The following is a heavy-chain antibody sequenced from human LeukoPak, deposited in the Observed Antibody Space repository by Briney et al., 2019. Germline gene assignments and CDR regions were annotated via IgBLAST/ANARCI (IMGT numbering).Heavy chain of an antibody. CDR1: GFTFTNNA. V-gene: IGHV3-64*04. D-gene: IGHD3-22*01. J-gene: IGHJ3*02. CDR3: ARAAPYYYDSSGYSAFDS. Sequence: GGSLRLSCSASGFTFTNNAMHWVRQVPGRGLEYVSGISGNGGLTYYADSVKGRFTISRDNAKNSLYLQMNSLRDEGTAVYYCARAAPYYYDSSGYSAFDSWGQGTMVTVSA. CDR2: ISGNGGLT.